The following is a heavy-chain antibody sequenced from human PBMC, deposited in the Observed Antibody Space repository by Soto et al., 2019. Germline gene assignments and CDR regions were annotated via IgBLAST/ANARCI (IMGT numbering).Heavy chain of an antibody. V-gene: IGHV2-5*02. CDR3: AHVYWAASGTRYYFDY. D-gene: IGHD1-7*01. Sequence: QITLKESGPTLVKPTQTLTLTCTFSGFSFSIDGMGVGWIRQPPGKALEWLALIYWDDDKRFSPSQKSRPTIXXDGSRNQVVLTLTNMDPADTATYYCAHVYWAASGTRYYFDYWGQGTLVTVSS. CDR1: GFSFSIDGMG. CDR2: IYWDDDK. J-gene: IGHJ4*02.